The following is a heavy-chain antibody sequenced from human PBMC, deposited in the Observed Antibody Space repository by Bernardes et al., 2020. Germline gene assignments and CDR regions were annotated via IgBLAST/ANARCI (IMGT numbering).Heavy chain of an antibody. D-gene: IGHD2-8*01. CDR1: GYSINSAYY. Sequence: NRSLTCTVSGYSINSAYYWGWIRQPPGRGLEWIGSIYRTGSAHSNPSLKSRVSVSMDTSNNQFSLNLNSVTATDTAVYYCARAISGVIYFDPWGQGILVTVSS. CDR2: IYRTGSA. V-gene: IGHV4-38-2*02. J-gene: IGHJ4*02. CDR3: ARAISGVIYFDP.